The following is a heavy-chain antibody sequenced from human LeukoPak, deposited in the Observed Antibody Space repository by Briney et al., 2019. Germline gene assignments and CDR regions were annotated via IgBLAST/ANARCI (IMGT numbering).Heavy chain of an antibody. D-gene: IGHD5-24*01. CDR3: ARGVGLWLLNRGD. V-gene: IGHV1-2*06. CDR2: INPNSGGT. J-gene: IGHJ4*02. Sequence: ASVKVSCKASGYTFTGYYMHWVRQAPGQGLEWMGRINPNSGGTNYAQKFQGRVTMTRDTSISTAYMELSRLRSDDTAVYYCARGVGLWLLNRGDWGQGTLVTVSS. CDR1: GYTFTGYY.